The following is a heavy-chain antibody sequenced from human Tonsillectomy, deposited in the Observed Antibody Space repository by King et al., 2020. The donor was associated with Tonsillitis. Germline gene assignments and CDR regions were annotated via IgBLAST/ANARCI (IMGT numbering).Heavy chain of an antibody. CDR1: GFTFSSYG. CDR3: ARDWRRAVAASGAFDI. CDR2: IWYDGSNK. J-gene: IGHJ3*02. D-gene: IGHD6-19*01. Sequence: VQLVESGGGVVQPGRSLRLSCAASGFTFSSYGMHWVRQAPGKGLEWVAVIWYDGSNKYYADSVTGRFTISRDNSKNTLYLQMNSLRAEDTAVYYCARDWRRAVAASGAFDIWGQGTMVTVSS. V-gene: IGHV3-33*08.